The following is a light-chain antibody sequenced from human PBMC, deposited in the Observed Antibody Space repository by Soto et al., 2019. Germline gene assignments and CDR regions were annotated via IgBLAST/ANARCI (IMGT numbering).Light chain of an antibody. CDR3: QQYNSFMYT. Sequence: DIQMTKSTSTLSASVGDRVTITCRPSQSISSWLAWYQQKPGKAPKLLIYDASSLESGVPSRFSGSGSGTEFTLTISSRQPDDFATYYCQQYNSFMYTFGQGTKLEL. V-gene: IGKV1-5*01. CDR1: QSISSW. CDR2: DAS. J-gene: IGKJ2*01.